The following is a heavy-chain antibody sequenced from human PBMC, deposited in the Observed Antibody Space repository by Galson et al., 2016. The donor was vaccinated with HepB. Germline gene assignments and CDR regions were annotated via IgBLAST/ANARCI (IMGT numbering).Heavy chain of an antibody. J-gene: IGHJ6*03. D-gene: IGHD6-13*01. CDR3: ARPNSSSFSYYYYMDV. V-gene: IGHV4-39*07. Sequence: LSLTCTVSGGSISSSSYYWGWICQPPGKGLEWIGRLYYSGSPFYNPSLKSRVTISVDTSKNQFSLKLSSVTAADTAVYFCARPNSSSFSYYYYMDVWGKGTTATVSS. CDR2: LYYSGSP. CDR1: GGSISSSSYY.